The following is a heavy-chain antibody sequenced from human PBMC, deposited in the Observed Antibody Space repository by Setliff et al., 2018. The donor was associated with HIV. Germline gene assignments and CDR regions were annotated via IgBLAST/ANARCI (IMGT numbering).Heavy chain of an antibody. V-gene: IGHV4-34*01. J-gene: IGHJ4*02. CDR1: GGSFSGFY. CDR3: ARVYYGDLEY. Sequence: PSETLSLTCAVYGGSFSGFYWTWIRQPPGKGLEWIGEIKHGGSTNYNPSLKSRVTISADTSKNQFSLNLSSVTAADTAVYFCARVYYGDLEYWGQGTLVTVSS. CDR2: IKHGGST. D-gene: IGHD4-17*01.